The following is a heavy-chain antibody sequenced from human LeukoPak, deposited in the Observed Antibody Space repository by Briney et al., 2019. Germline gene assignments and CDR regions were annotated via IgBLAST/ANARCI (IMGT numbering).Heavy chain of an antibody. CDR2: VNHSGST. CDR1: GGSFSGYY. Sequence: PSETLSLTCAVYGGSFSGYYWSWIRQPPGKGLEWIGEVNHSGSTNYNPSLKSRVTISVDTSKNQFSLKLSSVTAADTAVYYCARALLATVTTGFDYWGQGTLVTVSS. D-gene: IGHD4-17*01. V-gene: IGHV4-34*01. J-gene: IGHJ4*02. CDR3: ARALLATVTTGFDY.